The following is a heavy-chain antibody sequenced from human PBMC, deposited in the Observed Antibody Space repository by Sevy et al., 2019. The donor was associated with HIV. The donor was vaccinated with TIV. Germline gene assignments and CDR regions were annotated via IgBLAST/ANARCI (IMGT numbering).Heavy chain of an antibody. Sequence: GGSLRLSCAVSGFTFTTYAMNWVRQAPGKGLEWVSTISGSGAGTYYEDSVKGRFTISRDNSKNTLYLQMNSLRAADTALYDGARDHGESSGYYPLGAFDFWGQGTMVTVSS. CDR3: ARDHGESSGYYPLGAFDF. D-gene: IGHD3-22*01. CDR1: GFTFTTYA. J-gene: IGHJ3*01. V-gene: IGHV3-23*01. CDR2: ISGSGAGT.